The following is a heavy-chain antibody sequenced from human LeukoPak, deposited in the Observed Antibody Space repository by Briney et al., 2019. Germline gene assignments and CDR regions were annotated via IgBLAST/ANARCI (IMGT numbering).Heavy chain of an antibody. J-gene: IGHJ4*02. CDR2: ISGRDGST. Sequence: GGSVRLFCAASGFTFSTYAMRWVRESRGKGVEGVSAISGRDGSTYYTDSVKRRLTISRDNSKNTLYLQMNSLRAEDTAVYYCAKARSRSWFWGDCWGQGALVTVSS. CDR3: AKARSRSWFWGDC. V-gene: IGHV3-23*01. D-gene: IGHD6-13*01. CDR1: GFTFSTYA.